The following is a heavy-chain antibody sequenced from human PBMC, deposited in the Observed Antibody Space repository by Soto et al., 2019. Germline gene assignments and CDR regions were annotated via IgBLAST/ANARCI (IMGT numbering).Heavy chain of an antibody. CDR1: GGTFRSYV. V-gene: IGHV1-69*01. J-gene: IGHJ4*02. CDR2: IIPLIGTE. D-gene: IGHD6-6*01. CDR3: ATRIAARPDYFDS. Sequence: VQLVQSGAEVKKPGSSVKVSCKASGGTFRSYVISWVRQAPGEGLEWMGGIIPLIGTENYAQKFQGRVTITADESTSTAYMGPSSLRSEDTGVYYCATRIAARPDYFDSWGQGTLVTVSS.